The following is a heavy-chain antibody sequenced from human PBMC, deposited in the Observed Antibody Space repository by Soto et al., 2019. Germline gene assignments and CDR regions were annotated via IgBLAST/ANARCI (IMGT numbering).Heavy chain of an antibody. Sequence: EVQLVESGGGLVQPGGSLRLSCAGSGFTFSTYSMDWVRQAPGKGLEWISYISGSGGTIYYADSVKGRFTVSRDNAKNTLYLQMSSLRDEVTAVYYCVRDAGSLGYWGQGTLVTVSS. V-gene: IGHV3-48*02. CDR2: ISGSGGTI. CDR3: VRDAGSLGY. J-gene: IGHJ4*02. CDR1: GFTFSTYS.